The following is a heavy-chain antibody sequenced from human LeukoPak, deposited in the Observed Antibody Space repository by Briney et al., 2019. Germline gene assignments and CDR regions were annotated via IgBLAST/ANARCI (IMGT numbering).Heavy chain of an antibody. V-gene: IGHV1-2*04. CDR1: GYAFTSYA. CDR2: INPNSGDT. D-gene: IGHD1-26*01. Sequence: ASVKVSCKASGYAFTSYAINWVRQAPGQGLEWMGWINPNSGDTNYAQKFQGWVTMTRDMSISTAYMELSRLRSDDTAIYYCARATGTYWWFDSWGQGTLVTVSS. CDR3: ARATGTYWWFDS. J-gene: IGHJ5*01.